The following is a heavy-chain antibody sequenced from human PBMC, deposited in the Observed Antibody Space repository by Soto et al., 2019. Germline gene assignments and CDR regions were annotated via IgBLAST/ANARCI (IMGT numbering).Heavy chain of an antibody. V-gene: IGHV3-74*01. CDR1: GFTFSSYW. D-gene: IGHD4-4*01. CDR2: INSDGSST. J-gene: IGHJ5*02. Sequence: PXGSLRLSCAASGFTFSSYWMHWVRQAPGKGLVWVSRINSDGSSTSYADSVKGRFTISRDNAKNTLYLQMNSLRAEDTAVYYCARGPYSNNWFDPWGQGTLVTVS. CDR3: ARGPYSNNWFDP.